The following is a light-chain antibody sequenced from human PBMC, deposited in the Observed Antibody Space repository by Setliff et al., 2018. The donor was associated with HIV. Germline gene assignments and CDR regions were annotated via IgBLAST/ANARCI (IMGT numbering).Light chain of an antibody. V-gene: IGLV2-14*03. CDR2: DVY. CDR1: SSDIGAYNF. J-gene: IGLJ1*01. CDR3: TSYTSSAIYV. Sequence: QSALTQPASVSGSPGQSITFSCTGASSDIGAYNFVSWYQQYPGKAPKLMIYDVYKRPSGVSDRFSGSKSGNTASLTISGLQAEDEADYYCTSYTSSAIYVFGTGTKVTVL.